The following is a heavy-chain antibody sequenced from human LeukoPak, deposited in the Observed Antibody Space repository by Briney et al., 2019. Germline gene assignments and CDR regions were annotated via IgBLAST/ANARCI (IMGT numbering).Heavy chain of an antibody. D-gene: IGHD3-22*01. V-gene: IGHV3-48*04. J-gene: IGHJ4*02. CDR2: IISSCSTI. Sequence: WGSLRLSCAAAGFTFISYSMNLVCHAPGKGLEGVFYIISSCSTIYYADSVKGRFTISRDNAKNSLYLQMNSLRAEDTAVYYCALLVSDYYDSSGYYFGRTVDYWGQGTLVTVSS. CDR1: GFTFISYS. CDR3: ALLVSDYYDSSGYYFGRTVDY.